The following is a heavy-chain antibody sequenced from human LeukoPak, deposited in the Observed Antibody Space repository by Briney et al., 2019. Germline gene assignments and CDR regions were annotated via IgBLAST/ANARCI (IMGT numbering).Heavy chain of an antibody. V-gene: IGHV3-11*04. CDR1: GFTFSDYY. CDR2: FSSSGSTI. CDR3: ASGEDDILTGYYWGAFDI. D-gene: IGHD3-9*01. Sequence: PGGSLRLSCAASGFTFSDYYMSWIRQAPGKGLEWVSYFSSSGSTIYYADSVKGRFTISRDNAKNSLYLQMTSLRAEDTAVYYCASGEDDILTGYYWGAFDIWGQGTMVTVSS. J-gene: IGHJ3*02.